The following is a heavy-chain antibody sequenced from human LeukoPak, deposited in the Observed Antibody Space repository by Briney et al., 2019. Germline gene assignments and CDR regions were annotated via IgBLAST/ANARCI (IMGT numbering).Heavy chain of an antibody. D-gene: IGHD3-22*01. CDR1: GFTFSSSA. Sequence: GGSLRLSCAASGFTFSSSAMSWVRQAPGKGLEWVSAISGGGGSTYYADSAKGRFTISRDNSKNTLYLQMNSLRAEDTAVYYCAKANYYDSSGYFAYWGKGTLVTVSS. CDR2: ISGGGGST. CDR3: AKANYYDSSGYFAY. V-gene: IGHV3-23*01. J-gene: IGHJ4*02.